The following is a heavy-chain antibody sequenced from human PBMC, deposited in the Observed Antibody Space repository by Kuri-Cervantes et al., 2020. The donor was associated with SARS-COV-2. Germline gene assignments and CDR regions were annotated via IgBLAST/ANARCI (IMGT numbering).Heavy chain of an antibody. CDR2: IKQDGSEK. V-gene: IGHV3-7*01. J-gene: IGHJ4*02. D-gene: IGHD2-2*01. Sequence: GGSPKISRAASGFTFSSYWMSWVRQAPGKGLEWGANIKQDGSEKFYVDSVKGRFTISRDNAKNSLYLQMNSLRAEDTAVYYCASTASGSAAPFDYWGQGTLVTVSS. CDR3: ASTASGSAAPFDY. CDR1: GFTFSSYW.